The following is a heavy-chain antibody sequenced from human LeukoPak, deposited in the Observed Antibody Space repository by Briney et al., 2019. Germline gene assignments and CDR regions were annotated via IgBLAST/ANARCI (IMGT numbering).Heavy chain of an antibody. J-gene: IGHJ4*02. D-gene: IGHD6-6*01. Sequence: GGSLRLSCAASGFTLSSYAMSWVRQAPGKGLEWVSLISASGGSTYYADSVKGRFTISRDNSKNTLYLQMNSVRAEDTAVYYCARDLYSSSSDYWGQGTLSPSPQ. CDR1: GFTLSSYA. V-gene: IGHV3-23*01. CDR2: ISASGGST. CDR3: ARDLYSSSSDY.